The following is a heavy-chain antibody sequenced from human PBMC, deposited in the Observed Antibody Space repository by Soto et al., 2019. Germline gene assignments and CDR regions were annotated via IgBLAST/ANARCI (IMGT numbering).Heavy chain of an antibody. Sequence: QVQLQQWGAGLLKPSETLSLTCAVYGGSFSGYYWSWIRQPPGKGLEWIGEINHSGSTNYNPSLTSRVTISVDTSKHQFSLKLSSVTAADTAVYYCARGSGGDWFDHWGQGTLVTVSS. CDR2: INHSGST. CDR3: ARGSGGDWFDH. D-gene: IGHD3-10*01. V-gene: IGHV4-34*01. CDR1: GGSFSGYY. J-gene: IGHJ5*02.